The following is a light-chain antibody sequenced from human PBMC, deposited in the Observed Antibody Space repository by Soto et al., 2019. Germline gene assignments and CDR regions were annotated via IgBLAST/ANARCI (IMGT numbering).Light chain of an antibody. CDR1: GSNIGTTT. CDR3: TSFAPGRIYV. J-gene: IGLJ1*01. CDR2: SNN. V-gene: IGLV1-44*01. Sequence: QSVLTQPPSASGTPGQRVTISCSGSGSNIGTTTVNWYQHLPGTAPKLLIYSNNQRPSGVPDRFSGSKSGTSASLAISGLQSDDEAHYYCTSFAPGRIYVFGSGTKVTVL.